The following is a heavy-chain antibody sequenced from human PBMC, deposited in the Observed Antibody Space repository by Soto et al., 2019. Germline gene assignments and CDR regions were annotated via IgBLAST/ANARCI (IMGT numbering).Heavy chain of an antibody. CDR3: ARGASSTSSLSRD. CDR1: GYTFTSYG. CDR2: ISAYNGNT. D-gene: IGHD6-6*01. J-gene: IGHJ4*02. Sequence: GASVKVSCKASGYTFTSYGISWVRQAPGQGLEWMGWISAYNGNTNYARKFQGRVTMTTDTSTSTAYMEVRSLRSDDTAVYYCARGASSTSSLSRDWGQGSLVTVSS. V-gene: IGHV1-18*01.